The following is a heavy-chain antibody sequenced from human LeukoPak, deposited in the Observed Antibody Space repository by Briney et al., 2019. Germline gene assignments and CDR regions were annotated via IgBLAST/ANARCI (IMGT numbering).Heavy chain of an antibody. D-gene: IGHD6-13*01. V-gene: IGHV1-3*01. J-gene: IGHJ4*02. CDR1: GYTFTSYA. CDR3: ARDRSSTWYGGIDY. CDR2: INAGNGNT. Sequence: ASVKVSCKASGYTFTSYAMHWVRQAPGQRLEWMGWINAGNGNTKYSQKFQGRVTITGDTSASTSYMELRSLRFEDTAVYYCARDRSSTWYGGIDYWGQGTLVTASS.